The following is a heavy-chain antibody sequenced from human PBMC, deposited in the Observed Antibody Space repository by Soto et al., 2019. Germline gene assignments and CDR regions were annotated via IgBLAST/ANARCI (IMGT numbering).Heavy chain of an antibody. D-gene: IGHD2-15*01. CDR2: IYWDGDI. CDR1: GFSLTTSGLG. Sequence: QITLKESGPTLVRPTQTLTMTCTFSGFSLTTSGLGVGWIRQPPGKALEWLALIYWDGDIRYSPSLKTTLTFTKDTSKNQVVLTMTNMNPVDTATYYCVHRLGCSGGSCYSRKRTFDHWGQGPMVTVSS. V-gene: IGHV2-5*02. J-gene: IGHJ4*02. CDR3: VHRLGCSGGSCYSRKRTFDH.